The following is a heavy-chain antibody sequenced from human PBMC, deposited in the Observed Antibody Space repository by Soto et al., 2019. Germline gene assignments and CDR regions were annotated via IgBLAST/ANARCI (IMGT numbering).Heavy chain of an antibody. V-gene: IGHV3-13*01. Sequence: GGSLRLSCAASGFTFSSYDMNWVRQATGKGLEWVSDIGNAGDTYYPGSVEDRFTISRENAKNSLFHQMNSLRAGDTTVYYCARALSGSFHFDFWGQGTLVTVSS. D-gene: IGHD1-20*01. CDR1: GFTFSSYD. CDR3: ARALSGSFHFDF. J-gene: IGHJ4*02. CDR2: IGNAGDT.